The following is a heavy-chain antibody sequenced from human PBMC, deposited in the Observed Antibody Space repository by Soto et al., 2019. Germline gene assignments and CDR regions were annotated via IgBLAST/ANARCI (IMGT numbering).Heavy chain of an antibody. Sequence: GGSLRLSCAASGFTFSSYAMHWVRQAPGKGLEWVAVISYDGSNKYYADSVKGRFTISRDNSKNTLYLQMNSLRAEDTAVYYCARGPKYYYDSSGKEWYFDYWGQGTLVTVSS. V-gene: IGHV3-30-3*01. J-gene: IGHJ4*02. CDR2: ISYDGSNK. CDR1: GFTFSSYA. CDR3: ARGPKYYYDSSGKEWYFDY. D-gene: IGHD3-22*01.